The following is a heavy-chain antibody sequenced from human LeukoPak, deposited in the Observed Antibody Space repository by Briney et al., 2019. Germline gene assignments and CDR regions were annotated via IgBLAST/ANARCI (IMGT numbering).Heavy chain of an antibody. D-gene: IGHD6-13*01. CDR1: GFTFSSYE. CDR3: ARDFSYGYFDP. V-gene: IGHV3-48*03. J-gene: IGHJ5*02. CDR2: ISSSGSTI. Sequence: PGGSLRLSCAASGFTFSSYEMNWVRQAPGKGLEWVSYISSSGSTIYYADSVKGRSTISRDNAKNSLYLQMNSLRAEDTAVYYCARDFSYGYFDPWGQGTLVTVSS.